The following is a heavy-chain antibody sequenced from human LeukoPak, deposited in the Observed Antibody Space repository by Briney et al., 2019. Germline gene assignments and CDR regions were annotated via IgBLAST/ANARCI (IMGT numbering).Heavy chain of an antibody. CDR1: GFTFSSYW. CDR2: IKQDGSEK. Sequence: GGSLRLSCEASGFTFSSYWMSWVRQAPGKGLEWVANIKQDGSEKYYVDSVKGRFTISRDNAKNSLYLQMNSLRAEDTAVYYCARETILYYWGQGTLVTVSS. V-gene: IGHV3-7*01. D-gene: IGHD1-14*01. CDR3: ARETILYY. J-gene: IGHJ4*02.